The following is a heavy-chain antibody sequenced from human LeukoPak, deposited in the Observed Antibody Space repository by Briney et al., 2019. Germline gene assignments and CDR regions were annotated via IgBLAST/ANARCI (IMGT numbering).Heavy chain of an antibody. CDR1: GYTFTGYY. CDR2: INPNSGGT. Sequence: ASVKVSCKASGYTFTGYYMHWVRQAPGQGLEWMGWINPNSGGTNYAQKFQGWVTMTRDTSISTAYMELSRLRSDDTAVYYCARASAVAGTSLYYYGMDVWAKGPRSPSP. CDR3: ARASAVAGTSLYYYGMDV. D-gene: IGHD6-19*01. V-gene: IGHV1-2*04. J-gene: IGHJ6*02.